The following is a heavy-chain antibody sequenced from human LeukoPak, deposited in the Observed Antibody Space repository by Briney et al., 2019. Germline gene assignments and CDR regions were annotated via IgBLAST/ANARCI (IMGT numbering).Heavy chain of an antibody. J-gene: IGHJ3*02. D-gene: IGHD3-3*01. CDR1: GGSISSGGYY. Sequence: SETLSLTCTVSGGSISSGGYYWSWIRQPSGKGLEWIGYIYHSGSTYYNPSLKSRVTISVDRSKNQFSLKLSSVTAADTAVYYCARDLFGVVPDAFDIWGQGTMVTVSS. CDR2: IYHSGST. CDR3: ARDLFGVVPDAFDI. V-gene: IGHV4-30-2*01.